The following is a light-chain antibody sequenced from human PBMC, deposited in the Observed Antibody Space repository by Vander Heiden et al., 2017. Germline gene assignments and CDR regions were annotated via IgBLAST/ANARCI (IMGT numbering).Light chain of an antibody. J-gene: IGLJ3*02. V-gene: IGLV1-40*01. CDR2: GNS. Sequence: QSVLTQPPCVSGAPGQRLTIPCTGSSANIAAGYDVHWSQQLPGTALKLLNYGNSTRPSGVPDRFSGSKSGTSASLAITGLQAEDESYYYCQSYDSSLSVFGGGTKLTVL. CDR1: SANIAAGYD. CDR3: QSYDSSLSV.